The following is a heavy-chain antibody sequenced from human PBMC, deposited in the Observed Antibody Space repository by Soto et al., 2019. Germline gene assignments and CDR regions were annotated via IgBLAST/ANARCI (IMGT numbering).Heavy chain of an antibody. V-gene: IGHV3-33*01. Sequence: QVQLVESGEGVVQPGRSLRLSSAASGFTFSSYGMHWVRQAPGKGLEWVAVIWYDGSNKYYADSVKGRFTISRDNSKNTLYLQMNSLRAEDTAVYYCARGPREYYFDYWGQGTLVTVSS. CDR3: ARGPREYYFDY. CDR1: GFTFSSYG. CDR2: IWYDGSNK. J-gene: IGHJ4*02. D-gene: IGHD3-10*01.